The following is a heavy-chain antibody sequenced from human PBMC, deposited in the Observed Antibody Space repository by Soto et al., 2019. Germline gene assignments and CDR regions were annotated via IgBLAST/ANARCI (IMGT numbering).Heavy chain of an antibody. Sequence: GASVKVSCKVSGYTLTELSMHWVRQAPGKGLEWMGGFDPEDGETIYAQKFQGRVTMTEDTSTDTAYMELSSLRSEDTAVYYCARRSLGFLRAAYYFDQWGRGTLVTVSS. CDR1: GYTLTELS. D-gene: IGHD3-3*01. CDR3: ARRSLGFLRAAYYFDQ. J-gene: IGHJ4*02. V-gene: IGHV1-24*01. CDR2: FDPEDGET.